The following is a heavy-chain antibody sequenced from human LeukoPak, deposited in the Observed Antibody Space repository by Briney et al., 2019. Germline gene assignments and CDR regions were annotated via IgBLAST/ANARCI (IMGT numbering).Heavy chain of an antibody. CDR3: VRAGGSSWSDF. D-gene: IGHD6-13*01. J-gene: IGHJ4*02. V-gene: IGHV3-7*01. CDR1: GFTFSSYW. CDR2: INQDGSEN. Sequence: GGSLRLSCAASGFTFSSYWMSWVRQSPGKGLEWVANINQDGSENHYVDSVKGRFTISRDNAKNSVFVQMNGLRVEDTAVYYCVRAGGSSWSDFWGQGTLVTVSS.